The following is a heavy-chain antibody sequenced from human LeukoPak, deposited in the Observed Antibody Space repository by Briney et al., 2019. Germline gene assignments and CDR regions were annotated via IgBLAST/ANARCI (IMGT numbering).Heavy chain of an antibody. CDR1: GFSFYQEW. V-gene: IGHV3-15*04. Sequence: GGPLSLPCEPCGFSFYQEWMLELGQAPPKALPWVGRVESKTDRGTTDYASLVKGRFTISRDDSKNTLYLQMNSLKTEDTAVYYCTTDKAAMVPDAGDALGIWGQGTMVTVSS. CDR2: VESKTDRGTT. J-gene: IGHJ3*02. CDR3: TTDKAAMVPDAGDALGI. D-gene: IGHD5-18*01.